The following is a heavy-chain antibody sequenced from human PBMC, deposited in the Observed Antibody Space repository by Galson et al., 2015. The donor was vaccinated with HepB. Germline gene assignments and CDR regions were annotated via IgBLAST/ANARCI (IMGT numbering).Heavy chain of an antibody. CDR2: IIPIFGPA. J-gene: IGHJ6*02. V-gene: IGHV1-69*13. Sequence: SVKVSCKASGGTFSNYGINWVRQAPGQGLEWMGGIIPIFGPANYAQKFQGRVTITADEFTSTAYMELSSLRSEDTAMYYCARSRLPDGMDVWGQGTTDTVSS. CDR3: ARSRLPDGMDV. CDR1: GGTFSNYG. D-gene: IGHD2-2*01.